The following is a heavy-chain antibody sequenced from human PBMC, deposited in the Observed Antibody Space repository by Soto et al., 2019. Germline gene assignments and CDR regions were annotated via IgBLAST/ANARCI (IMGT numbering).Heavy chain of an antibody. V-gene: IGHV3-73*01. CDR3: TRLISAAQDY. CDR2: IRDRAYNYAT. CDR1: GFVFKDSS. D-gene: IGHD3-10*01. J-gene: IGHJ4*02. Sequence: EVLLVESGGGLVQPGGSLKLSCAASGFVFKDSSFHWVRQASGKGLEWVGRIRDRAYNYATAYAASVQGRLTISRDDSHSTAYLQMTSLRTEDTAIYYCTRLISAAQDYWGQGTLVTVSS.